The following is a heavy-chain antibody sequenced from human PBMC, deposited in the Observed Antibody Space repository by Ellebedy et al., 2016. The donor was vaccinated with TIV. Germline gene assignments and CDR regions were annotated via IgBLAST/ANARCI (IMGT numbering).Heavy chain of an antibody. Sequence: AASVKVSCKASGGTFSSYAISWVRQAPGQGLEWMGGIIPIFGTANYAQKFQGRVTMTEDTSTDTAYMELSSLRSEDTAVYYCARDDEYSQTNGGGYFQHWGQGTLVTVSS. CDR3: ARDDEYSQTNGGGYFQH. CDR1: GGTFSSYA. CDR2: IIPIFGTA. V-gene: IGHV1-69*06. J-gene: IGHJ1*01. D-gene: IGHD2-8*01.